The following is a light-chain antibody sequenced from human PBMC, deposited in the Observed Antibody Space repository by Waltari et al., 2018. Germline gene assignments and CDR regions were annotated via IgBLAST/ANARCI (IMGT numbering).Light chain of an antibody. Sequence: AIRITQSPSSLSASTGDRVTITCRACQGISSYLAWYQQKPGKAPNLLIYAASTLQSGVPSRFSGSGSGTDFTLTISCLQSEDFATYYCQQYYSYLTFGQGTKLEIK. CDR3: QQYYSYLT. J-gene: IGKJ2*01. CDR2: AAS. V-gene: IGKV1-8*01. CDR1: QGISSY.